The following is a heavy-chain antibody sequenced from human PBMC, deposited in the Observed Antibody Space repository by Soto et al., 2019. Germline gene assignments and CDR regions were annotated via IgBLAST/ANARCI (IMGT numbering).Heavy chain of an antibody. CDR1: GGSMSTGDFY. D-gene: IGHD7-27*01. CDR3: ARLGNGVYYYYYYYMDV. Sequence: SETLSLTCTVSGGSMSTGDFYWSWIRQHPGKGLEWIGYIYNSGSTYYNPSLKSRVSISVDTSKNQFSLKLNSVTAADTAVYYCARLGNGVYYYYYYYMDVWGKGTTVTVSS. J-gene: IGHJ6*03. CDR2: IYNSGST. V-gene: IGHV4-31*03.